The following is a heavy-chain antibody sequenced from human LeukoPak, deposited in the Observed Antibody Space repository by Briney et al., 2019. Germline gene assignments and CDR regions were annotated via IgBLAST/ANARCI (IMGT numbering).Heavy chain of an antibody. Sequence: GGSLRPSCAASGFVFSDAGISWLRQAPGQGLEWVSGINGRGDRIYYADSVKGRFTISRDNSKNTLYLQMNSLRAEDTVVYYCAREACSSTSCYNYFDYWGQGTLVTVSS. D-gene: IGHD2-2*02. CDR1: GFVFSDAG. CDR2: INGRGDRI. CDR3: AREACSSTSCYNYFDY. J-gene: IGHJ4*02. V-gene: IGHV3-23*01.